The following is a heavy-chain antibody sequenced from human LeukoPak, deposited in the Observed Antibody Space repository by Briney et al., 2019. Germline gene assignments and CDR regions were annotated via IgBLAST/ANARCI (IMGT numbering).Heavy chain of an antibody. J-gene: IGHJ4*02. D-gene: IGHD5-18*01. CDR3: ARHPGYSQTGHYLDY. CDR2: INYSGTT. V-gene: IGHV4-39*01. CDR1: GDSISSSNYY. Sequence: SETLSLTCTVSGDSISSSNYYWGWIRQPPGKGLEWIGNINYSGTTYYNPSLKSRLTISVDTSKNQFSLKLSSVTAADTAMYYCARHPGYSQTGHYLDYWGQGTLVTVSS.